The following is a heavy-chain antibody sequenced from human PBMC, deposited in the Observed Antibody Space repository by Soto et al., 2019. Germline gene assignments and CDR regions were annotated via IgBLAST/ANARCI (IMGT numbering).Heavy chain of an antibody. J-gene: IGHJ4*02. CDR2: IYYSGST. D-gene: IGHD2-2*01. V-gene: IGHV4-59*01. CDR1: GGSISSYY. CDR3: AREPPYPSYCSSTSCYGDYFDY. Sequence: SETLSLTCTVSGGSISSYYWSWIRQPPGKGLEWIWHIYYSGSTNYNPSLKSRVTISVDTSKNQFSLKLSSVTAADTAVYYCAREPPYPSYCSSTSCYGDYFDYWGQGTLVTVSS.